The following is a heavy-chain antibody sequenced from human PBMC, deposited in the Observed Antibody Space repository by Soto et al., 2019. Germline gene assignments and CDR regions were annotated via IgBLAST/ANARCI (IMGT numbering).Heavy chain of an antibody. CDR3: ARELGDQIVVSPAPMCYYQPGKLYFDP. CDR2: VYYSGST. V-gene: IGHV4-39*02. D-gene: IGHD2-2*01. CDR1: GASIASGRYY. J-gene: IGHJ5*02. Sequence: QLQLHESGPGLVKPSETLSLTCTVSGASIASGRYYWSWLRQPPGQGLEWIGSVYYSGSTYSGSTYYTAALMTRVSMCLDTSKIQFYLKMSSVTAAYTAVFFCARELGDQIVVSPAPMCYYQPGKLYFDPWGQGTLVTVSS.